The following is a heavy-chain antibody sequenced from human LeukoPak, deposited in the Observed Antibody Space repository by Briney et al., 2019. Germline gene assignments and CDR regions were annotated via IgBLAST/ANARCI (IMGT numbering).Heavy chain of an antibody. CDR3: ARSGLSNYSHH. Sequence: GGSLRLSCAASGFTVSSNYMSWVRQAPGKGPEWVSVIYSGGSTYYADSVKGRFTISRDNSKNTLYLQMNSLRAEDTAVYYCARSGLSNYSHHWGRGPRVTVSS. J-gene: IGHJ1*01. CDR1: GFTVSSNY. D-gene: IGHD2/OR15-2a*01. CDR2: IYSGGST. V-gene: IGHV3-53*01.